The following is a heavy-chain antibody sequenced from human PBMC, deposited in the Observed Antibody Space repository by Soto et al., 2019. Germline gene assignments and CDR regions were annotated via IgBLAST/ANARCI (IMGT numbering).Heavy chain of an antibody. CDR2: INHSETT. CDR1: GGSFTGYH. V-gene: IGHV4-34*01. CDR3: AWAWEARSGMDV. J-gene: IGHJ6*02. D-gene: IGHD1-26*01. Sequence: QVQLRQWGAGLLKPSETLSLSCAVFGGSFTGYHWSWIRQPPGEGLEWIGEINHSETTNYNSSLKSRVTISVDTSKNQFFLKLTSVTAADTAVYYCAWAWEARSGMDVWGPGTTVTVSS.